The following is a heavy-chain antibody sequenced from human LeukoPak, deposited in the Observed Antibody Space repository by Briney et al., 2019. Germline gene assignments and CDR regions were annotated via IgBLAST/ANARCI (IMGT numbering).Heavy chain of an antibody. Sequence: ASVKVSCKASGYTFTSYYMHWVRQTPGQGLEWMGIINPSDSGAMYAQKFQGRVVMTRDASTSTVYMELSSLRSEDTAIYYCARDSIIGTTGWFDSWGQGTLVTVSS. J-gene: IGHJ5*01. V-gene: IGHV1-46*01. D-gene: IGHD1-20*01. CDR1: GYTFTSYY. CDR2: INPSDSGA. CDR3: ARDSIIGTTGWFDS.